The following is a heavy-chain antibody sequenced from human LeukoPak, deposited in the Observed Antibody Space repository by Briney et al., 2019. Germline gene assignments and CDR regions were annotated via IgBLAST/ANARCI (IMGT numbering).Heavy chain of an antibody. CDR2: IKPDGGEK. CDR1: GFTFSTYW. J-gene: IGHJ4*02. CDR3: AREGSGAYCYYFDY. D-gene: IGHD4-17*01. Sequence: GGSLRLSCAASGFTFSTYWMGWVRQTPGKGLEWVANIKPDGGEKYYVDSVKGRFAISRGNAKNSLFLQINSLRAEDTAGYFCAREGSGAYCYYFDYWGQGTLVTVSS. V-gene: IGHV3-7*01.